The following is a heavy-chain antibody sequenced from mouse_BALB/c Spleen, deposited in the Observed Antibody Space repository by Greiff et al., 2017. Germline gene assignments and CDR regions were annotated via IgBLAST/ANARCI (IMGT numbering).Heavy chain of an antibody. J-gene: IGHJ4*01. V-gene: IGHV1-69*02. CDR2: IDPSDSET. Sequence: QVQLQQPGAELVKPGAPVKLSCKASGYTFTSYWMNWVKQRPGRGLEWIGRIDPSDSETHYNQKFKDKATLTVDKSSSTAYIQLSSLTSEDSAVYYCARGYDAMDYWGQGTSVTVSS. CDR1: GYTFTSYW. CDR3: ARGYDAMDY.